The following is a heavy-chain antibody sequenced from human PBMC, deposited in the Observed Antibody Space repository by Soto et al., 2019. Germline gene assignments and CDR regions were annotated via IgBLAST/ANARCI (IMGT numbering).Heavy chain of an antibody. CDR2: ISGSGGST. J-gene: IGHJ4*02. V-gene: IGHV3-23*01. CDR1: GFTFSSYA. D-gene: IGHD6-19*01. CDR3: AKDSQVGIAVAGTESDY. Sequence: EVQLLESGGGLVQPGGSLRLSCAASGFTFSSYAMSWVRQAPGKGLEWVSAISGSGGSTYYADYVKGRFTISRDNSKNTLYLQMNSLRAEDTAVYYCAKDSQVGIAVAGTESDYWGQGTLVTVSS.